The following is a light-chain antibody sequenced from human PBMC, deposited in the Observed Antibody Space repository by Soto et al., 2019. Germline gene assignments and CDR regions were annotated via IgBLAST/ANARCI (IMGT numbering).Light chain of an antibody. CDR2: DAS. CDR3: QPRSNWIT. Sequence: EMVLTQSPATLSLSPGERATLSCRASQSVSSYLACYQQKPGQAPRLLIYDASNGATGIPARFSGSGSGTDFTLTISSLEPEDFAVYYCQPRSNWITFGQGTRLE. J-gene: IGKJ5*01. V-gene: IGKV3-11*01. CDR1: QSVSSY.